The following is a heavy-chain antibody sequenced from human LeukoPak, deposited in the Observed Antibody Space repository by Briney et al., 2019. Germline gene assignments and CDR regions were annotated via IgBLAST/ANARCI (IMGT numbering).Heavy chain of an antibody. D-gene: IGHD3-10*01. CDR1: GGSFSGYY. V-gene: IGHV4-34*01. J-gene: IGHJ1*01. CDR3: ARDRNYYGSGSYPLPGYFQH. CDR2: INHSGST. Sequence: SETLSLTCAVYGGSFSGYYWSWIRQPPGKGLEWIGEINHSGSTNYNPSLKSRVTISVDTSKNQFSLKLSSVTAADTAVYYCARDRNYYGSGSYPLPGYFQHWGQGTLVTVPS.